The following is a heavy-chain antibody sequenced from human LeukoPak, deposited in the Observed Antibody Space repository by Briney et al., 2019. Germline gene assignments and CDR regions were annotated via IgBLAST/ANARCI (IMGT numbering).Heavy chain of an antibody. V-gene: IGHV4-34*01. CDR1: GGSFTDYY. CDR3: ARGRYYGSFLH. D-gene: IGHD3-10*01. J-gene: IGHJ4*02. Sequence: SETLSLTCAVYGGSFTDYYWSWIRQSPGKGLEWIGEINHSGSTNSNPSLKSQFTISVDTSKDQLFLKLNSVTAADTAVYYCARGRYYGSFLHRGQGTLVTVSS. CDR2: INHSGST.